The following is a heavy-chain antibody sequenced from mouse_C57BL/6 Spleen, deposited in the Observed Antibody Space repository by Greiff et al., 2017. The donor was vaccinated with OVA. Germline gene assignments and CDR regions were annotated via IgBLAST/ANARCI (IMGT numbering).Heavy chain of an antibody. V-gene: IGHV1-64*01. J-gene: IGHJ4*01. Sequence: QVQLQQPGAELVKPGASVKLSCKASGYTFTSYWMHWVKQRPGQGLEWIGMIHPNSGSTNYNEKFKSKATLTVDKSSSTAYMQLSSLTSEDSAVYYCARGTTVVDYAMDYWGQGTSVTVSS. CDR3: ARGTTVVDYAMDY. CDR2: IHPNSGST. CDR1: GYTFTSYW. D-gene: IGHD1-1*01.